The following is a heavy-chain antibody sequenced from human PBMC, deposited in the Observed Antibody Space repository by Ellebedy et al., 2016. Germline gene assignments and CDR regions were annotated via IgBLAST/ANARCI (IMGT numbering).Heavy chain of an antibody. CDR3: ARTPYFCSGGRCNSPHYGMDV. CDR2: ISYDGRRD. V-gene: IGHV3-30*09. Sequence: GESLKISCAASGFIFDNYAFHWVRQVPGKGLEWVAVISYDGRRDFYADSLQGRLAISRDNSQKMAYLRMSSLRVDDTAVYYCARTPYFCSGGRCNSPHYGMDVWGQGTTVTVSS. CDR1: GFIFDNYA. D-gene: IGHD2-15*01. J-gene: IGHJ6*02.